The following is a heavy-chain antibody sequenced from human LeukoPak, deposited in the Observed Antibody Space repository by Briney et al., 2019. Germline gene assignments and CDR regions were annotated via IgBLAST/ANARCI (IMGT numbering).Heavy chain of an antibody. J-gene: IGHJ4*02. CDR1: GFTFSDYS. CDR2: IGISSGNT. Sequence: GGSLRLSCAASGFTFSDYSMNWVRQAPGKGLEWISYIGISSGNTKYADCVKGRFTISGDNAKNSLYLQMNSLRVEDTAVYYCARDHNYAFDNWGQGTLVTVSS. V-gene: IGHV3-48*04. CDR3: ARDHNYAFDN. D-gene: IGHD1-1*01.